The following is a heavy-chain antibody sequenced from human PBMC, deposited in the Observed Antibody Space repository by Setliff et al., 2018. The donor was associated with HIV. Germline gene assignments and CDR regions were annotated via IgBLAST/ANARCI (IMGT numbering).Heavy chain of an antibody. D-gene: IGHD6-19*01. CDR3: ARVGSGWYWGYYGMDV. CDR1: GYSISSGDH. Sequence: KSSETLSRTCAVSGYSISSGDHWGWIRQPPGKGLVWIGASYPSGSSYYSPSLQSRVTLCLATSKNQFSLKLRSVTAADTAVYYCARVGSGWYWGYYGMDVWGQGTTVTVSS. CDR2: SYPSGSS. V-gene: IGHV4-38-2*01. J-gene: IGHJ6*02.